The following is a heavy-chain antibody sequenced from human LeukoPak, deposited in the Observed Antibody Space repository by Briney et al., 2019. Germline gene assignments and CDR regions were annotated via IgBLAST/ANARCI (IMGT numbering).Heavy chain of an antibody. CDR2: ISPSGGGT. CDR1: GFTFSSYG. Sequence: PGGSLRLSCAASGFTFSSYGMNWVRQAPGKGLEWVSGISPSGGGTYYADSVKGRFTISRDNSKNTLYLQMNSLRAEDTAVYYCAKEYGYTYGEFDYWGQGTLVTVSS. V-gene: IGHV3-23*01. J-gene: IGHJ4*02. D-gene: IGHD5-18*01. CDR3: AKEYGYTYGEFDY.